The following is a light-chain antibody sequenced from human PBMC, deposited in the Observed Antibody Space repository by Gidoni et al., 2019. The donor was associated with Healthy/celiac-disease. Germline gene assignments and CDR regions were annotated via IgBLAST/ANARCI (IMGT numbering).Light chain of an antibody. CDR2: DAS. CDR1: QGISSA. J-gene: IGKJ2*01. CDR3: QQFNSYPYT. V-gene: IGKV1-13*02. Sequence: AIQLPQSPSSLSASVGDRVTITCRASQGISSALAWYQQKPGKAPKLLIYDASSLESGVPSRFSGSGSGTDLTLTISSLQPEDFATYYCQQFNSYPYTFXQXTKLEIK.